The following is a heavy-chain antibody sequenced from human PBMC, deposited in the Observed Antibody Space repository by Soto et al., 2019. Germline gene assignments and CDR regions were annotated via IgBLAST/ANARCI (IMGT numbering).Heavy chain of an antibody. CDR1: GFTFDDYA. V-gene: IGHV3-9*01. J-gene: IGHJ1*01. CDR3: VKDESINWYSGHFRH. CDR2: INWNSGSI. D-gene: IGHD6-13*01. Sequence: PVGSLRFSCAASGFTFDDYAMHWVRQVPGKGLEWVSGINWNSGSIGYADSVKGRFATSRDNAKNSLHLQMNSLRAEDTAFYYCVKDESINWYSGHFRHWGQGTLVTVSS.